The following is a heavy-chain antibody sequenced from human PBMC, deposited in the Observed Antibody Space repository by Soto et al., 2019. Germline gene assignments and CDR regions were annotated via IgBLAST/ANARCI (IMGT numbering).Heavy chain of an antibody. Sequence: QVQLVESGGGVVQPGRSLSLSCAASGFTFSSYAMHWVRQAPGKGLEWVAVISYDGSNKYYAVSVKGRFTISRDNSKNTLCLQMNSRRAEDTAVYYCARPVPSHYGDYPDYWGQGSLVTVSS. CDR2: ISYDGSNK. V-gene: IGHV3-30-3*01. CDR3: ARPVPSHYGDYPDY. J-gene: IGHJ4*02. D-gene: IGHD4-17*01. CDR1: GFTFSSYA.